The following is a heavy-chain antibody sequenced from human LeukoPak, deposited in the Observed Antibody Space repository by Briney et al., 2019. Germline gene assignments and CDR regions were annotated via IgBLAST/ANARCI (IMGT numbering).Heavy chain of an antibody. D-gene: IGHD3-22*01. J-gene: IGHJ4*02. V-gene: IGHV3-74*01. CDR3: ARESYDSSGYYYGGGFDY. CDR1: GFTFSSYW. CDR2: IYSDAT. Sequence: GGSLRLSCAASGFTFSSYWIHWVRQAPGKGLVWVSRIYSDATYYADSVKGRFTISRDNAKNTLYLQMNSLRAEDTAVYYCARESYDSSGYYYGGGFDYWGQGALVTVSS.